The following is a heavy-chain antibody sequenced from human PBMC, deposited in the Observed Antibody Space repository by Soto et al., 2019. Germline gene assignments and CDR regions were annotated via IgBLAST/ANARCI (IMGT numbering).Heavy chain of an antibody. CDR3: AKDVVQQWLEIDY. J-gene: IGHJ4*02. V-gene: IGHV3-23*01. CDR1: GFTFSSYA. D-gene: IGHD6-19*01. CDR2: ISGSGGST. Sequence: EVQLLESGGGLLQPGGSLRLSCAASGFTFSSYAMSWVRQAPGKGLEWVSAISGSGGSTYYADSVKGRFTISRDNSKNTLYLQMNSLRAEDMAVYYCAKDVVQQWLEIDYWGQGTLVTVSS.